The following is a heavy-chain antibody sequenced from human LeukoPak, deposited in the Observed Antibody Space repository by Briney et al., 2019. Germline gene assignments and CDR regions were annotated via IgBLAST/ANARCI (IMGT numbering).Heavy chain of an antibody. J-gene: IGHJ3*02. V-gene: IGHV4-34*01. CDR3: ARGLGVVTSRGAFDI. CDR1: GGSFSGYY. CDR2: INHSGST. Sequence: PSETLSLTCAVYGGSFSGYYWSWIRQPPGKGLEWIGEINHSGSTNCNPSLKSRVTISVDTSKNQFSLKLSSVTAADTAVYYCARGLGVVTSRGAFDIWGQGTMVTVSS. D-gene: IGHD2-21*02.